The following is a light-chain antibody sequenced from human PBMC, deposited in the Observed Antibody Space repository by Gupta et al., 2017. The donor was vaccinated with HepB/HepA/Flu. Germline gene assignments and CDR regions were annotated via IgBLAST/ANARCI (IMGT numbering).Light chain of an antibody. J-gene: IGKJ4*01. V-gene: IGKV3-20*01. Sequence: EIVLTQYPGSLSLSPGERATLSCRASQSVTSDYLACYQQKPGHAHRLLIYGASSRATGIPDRFSGSRSGKDFTLTISRLEPDDFAVSCCQQYGSAPLTFGGGTKVEIK. CDR3: QQYGSAPLT. CDR2: GAS. CDR1: QSVTSDY.